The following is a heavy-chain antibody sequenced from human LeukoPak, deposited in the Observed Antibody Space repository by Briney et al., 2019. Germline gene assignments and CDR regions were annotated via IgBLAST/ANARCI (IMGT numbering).Heavy chain of an antibody. Sequence: GGSLRFSCAASGFTFDDYGMSWVRQDPGKGLEWVSGINWNGGSTGYADSVKGRFTISRDNAKNSLYLQMNSLRAEDTALYYCARVGYDSTPTWGDAFDIWGQGTMVTVSS. V-gene: IGHV3-20*04. D-gene: IGHD3-22*01. CDR3: ARVGYDSTPTWGDAFDI. CDR2: INWNGGST. J-gene: IGHJ3*02. CDR1: GFTFDDYG.